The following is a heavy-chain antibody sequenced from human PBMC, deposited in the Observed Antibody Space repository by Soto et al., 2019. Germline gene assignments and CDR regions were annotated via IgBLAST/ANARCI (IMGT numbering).Heavy chain of an antibody. D-gene: IGHD1-1*01. J-gene: IGHJ6*02. Sequence: GGSLRLSCAASGFTFSSYAMSWVRQAPGKGLEWVSAISGSGGSTYYADSVKGRFTISRDNSKNTLYLQMNSLRAEDTAVYYCARDRALGTPSYYYYYSMDVWGQGTTVTVSS. V-gene: IGHV3-23*01. CDR1: GFTFSSYA. CDR2: ISGSGGST. CDR3: ARDRALGTPSYYYYYSMDV.